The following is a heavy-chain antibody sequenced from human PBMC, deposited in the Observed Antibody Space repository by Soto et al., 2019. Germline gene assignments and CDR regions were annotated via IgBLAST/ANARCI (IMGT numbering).Heavy chain of an antibody. CDR3: ARVLLRYFDSGVFQNYYYYGMDV. J-gene: IGHJ6*02. CDR2: IIPIFGTA. Sequence: QVQLVQSGAEVQKPGSSVKVSCKASGGTFSSYAISWVRQAPGQGLEWMGGIIPIFGTANYAQTFQGRVTIHADESTSTAYMELSSLRSEDTAVYYCARVLLRYFDSGVFQNYYYYGMDVWGQGTTVTVSS. CDR1: GGTFSSYA. D-gene: IGHD3-9*01. V-gene: IGHV1-69*01.